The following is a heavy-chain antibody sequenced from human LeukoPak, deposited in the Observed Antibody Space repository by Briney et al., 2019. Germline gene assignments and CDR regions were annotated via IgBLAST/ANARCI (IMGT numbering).Heavy chain of an antibody. CDR3: ARDMYYGDYEIDY. V-gene: IGHV3-30*03. CDR2: ISYDGSNK. Sequence: QSGGSLRLSCAASGFTFSSYGMHWVRQAPGKGLEWVAVISYDGSNKYYADSVKGRFTISRDNSKNTLYLQMNSLRAEDTAVYYCARDMYYGDYEIDYWGQGTLVTVSS. J-gene: IGHJ4*02. CDR1: GFTFSSYG. D-gene: IGHD4-17*01.